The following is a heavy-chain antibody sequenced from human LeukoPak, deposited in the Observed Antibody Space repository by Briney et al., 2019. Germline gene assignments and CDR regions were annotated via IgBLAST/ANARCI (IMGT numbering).Heavy chain of an antibody. CDR1: GFTVSSNY. CDR3: ARTEYYDIWTGLRWFDP. V-gene: IGHV3-66*01. J-gene: IGHJ5*02. Sequence: PGGSLRLSCAASGFTVSSNYMSWVRQAPGKGLEWVSVIYSGGSTYYADSVKGRFTISRDNSKNTLYLQMNSLRAEDTAVYYCARTEYYDIWTGLRWFDPWGQGTLVTVSS. D-gene: IGHD3-9*01. CDR2: IYSGGST.